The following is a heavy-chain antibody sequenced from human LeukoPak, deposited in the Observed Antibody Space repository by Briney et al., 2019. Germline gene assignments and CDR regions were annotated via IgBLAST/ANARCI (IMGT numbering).Heavy chain of an antibody. J-gene: IGHJ5*02. D-gene: IGHD6-6*01. V-gene: IGHV4-30-2*01. Sequence: SQTLSLTCAVSGGSISNGGYSWNWIRQPPGKGLEWIGYIYHSGSTYYNPSLKSRVTISVDRSKNQFSLKLSSVTAADTAVYYCARDLSIAARNWFDPWGQGTLVTVSS. CDR3: ARDLSIAARNWFDP. CDR2: IYHSGST. CDR1: GGSISNGGYS.